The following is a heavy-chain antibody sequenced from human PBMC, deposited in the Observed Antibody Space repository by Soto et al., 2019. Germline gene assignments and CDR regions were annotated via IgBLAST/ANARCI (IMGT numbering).Heavy chain of an antibody. V-gene: IGHV3-30*03. CDR3: VHIHGGKSAAFDI. CDR1: GFTFSSYG. CDR2: ISYDGSNK. J-gene: IGHJ3*02. Sequence: PGGSVRLSCAASGFTFSSYGMHWVRQAPGKGLEWVAVISYDGSNKYYADSVKGRFTISRDNSKNTLYLQMNNLRAEDTAVYYCVHIHGGKSAAFDIWGQGTMGTAS. D-gene: IGHD2-15*01.